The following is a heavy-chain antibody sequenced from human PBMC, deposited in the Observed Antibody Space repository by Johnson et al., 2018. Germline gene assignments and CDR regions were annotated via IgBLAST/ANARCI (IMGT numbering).Heavy chain of an antibody. CDR2: ISYDGSNK. J-gene: IGHJ3*02. CDR1: GFTFSSYA. V-gene: IGHV3-30*03. D-gene: IGHD5-18*01. Sequence: QVQLVQSGGGVVQPGWSLRLSCAASGFTFSSYAMHWVRQAPGKGLEWVAVISYDGSNKYYADSVKGRFTISRDNSKNTLYLQLNSLRAEDGAVYYCASDLKDRTSYRYGAIDSFDIWGQGTMVTVSS. CDR3: ASDLKDRTSYRYGAIDSFDI.